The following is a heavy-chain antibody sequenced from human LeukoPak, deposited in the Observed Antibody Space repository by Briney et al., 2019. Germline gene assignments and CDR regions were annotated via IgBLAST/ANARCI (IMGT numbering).Heavy chain of an antibody. CDR3: ARAYFGSGSFYAADY. Sequence: PGGSLRLSCAASGFTFSSNAMTWVRQAPGKRLEWVSSISSSSTYIYYADSMKGRSTISRDNAKNSLYLQMNSLRAEDTAVYYCARAYFGSGSFYAADYWGQGTLVTVSS. CDR1: GFTFSSNA. V-gene: IGHV3-21*01. CDR2: ISSSSTYI. J-gene: IGHJ4*02. D-gene: IGHD3-10*01.